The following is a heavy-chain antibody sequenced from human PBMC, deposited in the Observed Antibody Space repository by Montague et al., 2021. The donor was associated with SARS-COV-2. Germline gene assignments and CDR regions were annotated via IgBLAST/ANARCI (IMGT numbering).Heavy chain of an antibody. V-gene: IGHV4-61*01. CDR2: VHHDGSSGSA. CDR3: ARVFDNSGYALDY. J-gene: IGHJ4*02. D-gene: IGHD5-12*01. CDR1: GASVRSGNSY. Sequence: SETLSLTCTVSGASVRSGNSYWNWIRQPPGKGLEWIGYVHHDGSSGSANYNPSVWSRVTISVDTSKKQFSLHLSSVTPADTAVYFCARVFDNSGYALDYWGQGTQVTVSS.